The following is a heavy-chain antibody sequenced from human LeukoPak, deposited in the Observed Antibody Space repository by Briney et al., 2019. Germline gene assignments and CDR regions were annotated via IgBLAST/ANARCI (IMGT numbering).Heavy chain of an antibody. CDR1: GGSISSYY. CDR2: IYYSGST. Sequence: SETLSLTCTVSGGSISSYYWSWIRQPPGKGLEWIGYIYYSGSTNYNPSLRSRLTISVDTSKNLFSLKLGSVTAADTAVYYCARQSTWGRFDYWGQGTLVTVSS. J-gene: IGHJ4*02. V-gene: IGHV4-59*01. CDR3: ARQSTWGRFDY. D-gene: IGHD2-2*01.